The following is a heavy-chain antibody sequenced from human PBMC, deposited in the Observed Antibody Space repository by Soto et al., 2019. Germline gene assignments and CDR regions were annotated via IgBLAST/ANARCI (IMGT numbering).Heavy chain of an antibody. J-gene: IGHJ4*02. CDR2: IPYDGYNK. CDR3: ARDPVDIGMGIFDS. V-gene: IGHV3-30-3*01. CDR1: GFTFSSYA. D-gene: IGHD5-18*01. Sequence: QVQLVESGGGVVQPGRSLRLSCAASGFTFSSYAMHWVRQAPGMGLEWVAVIPYDGYNKYYADSVKGRFSISRDNSKNTLYLQVNSLRAEDTAVYYCARDPVDIGMGIFDSWGQGTLVTVSS.